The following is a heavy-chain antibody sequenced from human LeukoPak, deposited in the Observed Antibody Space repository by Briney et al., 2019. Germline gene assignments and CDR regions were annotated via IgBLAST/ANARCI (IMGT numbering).Heavy chain of an antibody. CDR1: GFTFSSYA. Sequence: GGSLRLSCAASGFTFSSYAISWVRQAPGQGLEWMGGIIPIFGTANYAQKFQGRVTITADESTSTAYMELSSLRSEDTAVYYCARTTVTTDPGWFDPWGRGTLVTVSS. V-gene: IGHV1-69*01. D-gene: IGHD4-17*01. CDR3: ARTTVTTDPGWFDP. J-gene: IGHJ5*02. CDR2: IIPIFGTA.